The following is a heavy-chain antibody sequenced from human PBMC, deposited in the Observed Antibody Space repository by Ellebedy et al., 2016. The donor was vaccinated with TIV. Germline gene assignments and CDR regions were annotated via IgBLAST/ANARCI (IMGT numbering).Heavy chain of an antibody. CDR3: ARGRWLQPYFDY. J-gene: IGHJ4*02. CDR1: GGSISGSSYY. Sequence: MPSETLSLTCTVSGGSISGSSYYWGWIRQHPGKGLEWIGYIYYTGSTYYNPSLKSRLIKSVDTSKNQFSLKLTSVTAADTAVYYCARGRWLQPYFDYWGQGTPVTVSS. CDR2: IYYTGST. D-gene: IGHD5-24*01. V-gene: IGHV4-31*03.